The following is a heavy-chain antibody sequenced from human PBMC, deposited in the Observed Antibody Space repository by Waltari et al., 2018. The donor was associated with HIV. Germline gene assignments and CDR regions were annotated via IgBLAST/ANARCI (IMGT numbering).Heavy chain of an antibody. CDR1: GGSISSSSYY. CDR3: ASPEGQGWGHWFDP. D-gene: IGHD3-16*01. V-gene: IGHV4-39*01. Sequence: QLQLQESGPGLVKPSETLSLTCTVSGGSISSSSYYWGWIRPPPGKGLEWIGSIYYSGSTYYNPSLKSRVTISVDTSKNQFSLKLSSVTAADTAVYYCASPEGQGWGHWFDPWGQGTLVTVSS. J-gene: IGHJ5*02. CDR2: IYYSGST.